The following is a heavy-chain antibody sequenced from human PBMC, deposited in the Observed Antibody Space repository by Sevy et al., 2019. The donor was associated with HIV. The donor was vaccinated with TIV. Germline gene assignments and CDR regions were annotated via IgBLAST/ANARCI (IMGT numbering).Heavy chain of an antibody. V-gene: IGHV3-7*03. CDR3: ARDAGRWGNFDY. Sequence: GGSLRLSCAASGFTFSSYWMSWVRQAPGKGLEGVANKKQDGSEKYDVDSVKGRFTISRDNAKNSLYLQMNSLRAEDTAVYYCARDAGRWGNFDYWGQGTLVTVSS. J-gene: IGHJ4*02. D-gene: IGHD3-16*01. CDR2: KKQDGSEK. CDR1: GFTFSSYW.